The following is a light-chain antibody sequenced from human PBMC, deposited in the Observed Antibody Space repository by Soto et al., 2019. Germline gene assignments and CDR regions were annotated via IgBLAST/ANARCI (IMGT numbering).Light chain of an antibody. V-gene: IGKV3-20*01. Sequence: EIVLTQSPGTLSLSPGERATLSCRASQNVRDSYLAWYQQKPGQAPSLLLYDTSTRATGVPDRFSGSGSGTDFALTISRVEPEDFALYFCQQYGSSPGTFDQGTKVEI. CDR1: QNVRDSY. CDR3: QQYGSSPGT. J-gene: IGKJ1*01. CDR2: DTS.